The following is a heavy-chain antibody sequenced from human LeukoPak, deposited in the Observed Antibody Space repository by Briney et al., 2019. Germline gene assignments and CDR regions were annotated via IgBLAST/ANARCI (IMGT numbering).Heavy chain of an antibody. Sequence: PGGSPRLSCAASGFTFSRYGMNWVRQARGKGLQWVSTVSASSDIHYSDSVKGRFTISRDNARNSLYLQMNSLRDEDTAVYYCARDALHTAHFDYWGQGTLVTVSS. CDR2: VSASSDI. CDR3: ARDALHTAHFDY. V-gene: IGHV3-48*02. J-gene: IGHJ4*02. CDR1: GFTFSRYG. D-gene: IGHD5-18*01.